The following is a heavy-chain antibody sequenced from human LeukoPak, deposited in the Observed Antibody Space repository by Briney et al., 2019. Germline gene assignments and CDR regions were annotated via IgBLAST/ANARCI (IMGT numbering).Heavy chain of an antibody. CDR3: ARWGGGSAAGTRSKWFDP. Sequence: GASVKVSCKASGYTFTSYDINWVRQATGQGLEWMGWMNPNSGNTGYAQKFQGRVTITRNTSISTAYMELSSLRSEDTAVYYCARWGGGSAAGTRSKWFDPWGQGTLVTVSS. V-gene: IGHV1-8*03. CDR2: MNPNSGNT. D-gene: IGHD6-13*01. CDR1: GYTFTSYD. J-gene: IGHJ5*02.